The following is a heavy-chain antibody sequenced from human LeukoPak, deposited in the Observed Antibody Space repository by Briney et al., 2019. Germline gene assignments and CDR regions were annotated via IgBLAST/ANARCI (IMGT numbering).Heavy chain of an antibody. CDR2: IYYSGST. Sequence: SETLSLTCTVSGGSISSSSYYWGWIRQPPGKGLEWIGSIYYSGSTYYNPSLKSRVTISVDTSKNQFSLKLSSVTAADTAVYYCARQSSGSYFPDWGQGTLVTVSS. J-gene: IGHJ4*02. CDR1: GGSISSSSYY. V-gene: IGHV4-39*01. D-gene: IGHD1-26*01. CDR3: ARQSSGSYFPD.